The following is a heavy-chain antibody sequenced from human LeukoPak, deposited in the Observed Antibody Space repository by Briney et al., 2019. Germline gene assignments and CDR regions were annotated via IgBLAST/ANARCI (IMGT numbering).Heavy chain of an antibody. CDR2: VHYSGSS. J-gene: IGHJ6*03. V-gene: IGHV4-59*08. CDR3: ARWYCGNNEYFHMDV. Sequence: SEALSLTCTVSGDSISSYYWSWIRQPPGKGPEWIGYVHYSGSSAYIPSLKSRVTMSVDTSKNQFSLSLTSVTAADTALYYCARWYCGNNEYFHMDVWGKGTTVTVFS. CDR1: GDSISSYY. D-gene: IGHD2-21*01.